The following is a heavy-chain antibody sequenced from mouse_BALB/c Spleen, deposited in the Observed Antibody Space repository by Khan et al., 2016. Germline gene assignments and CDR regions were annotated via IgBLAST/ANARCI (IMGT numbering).Heavy chain of an antibody. CDR2: INPDSSTI. CDR3: ARAGYYGYFAY. CDR1: GFDFSRYW. V-gene: IGHV4-1*02. D-gene: IGHD1-1*01. Sequence: EVQLQESGGGLVQPGGSLKLSCAASGFDFSRYWMSWVRQAPGQGLDWIGEINPDSSTINYTPSLQDKFIISRDNAKNTPCLHMSKVRSEDTALYYCARAGYYGYFAYWGQGTLVTVSA. J-gene: IGHJ3*01.